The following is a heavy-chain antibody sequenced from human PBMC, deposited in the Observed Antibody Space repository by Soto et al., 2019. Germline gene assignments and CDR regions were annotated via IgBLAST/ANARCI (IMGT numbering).Heavy chain of an antibody. V-gene: IGHV3-23*01. CDR1: GFTFSNYA. CDR2: ISGSGGST. CDR3: ASKVIAASDY. Sequence: GGSLRLSCAASGFTFSNYAMSWVRQAPGKGLEWVSAISGSGGSTCYADSVRGRFIISRDNSKNTLYLQMTSLRAEDTAVYYCASKVIAASDYWGQGTLVTVSS. J-gene: IGHJ4*02. D-gene: IGHD6-13*01.